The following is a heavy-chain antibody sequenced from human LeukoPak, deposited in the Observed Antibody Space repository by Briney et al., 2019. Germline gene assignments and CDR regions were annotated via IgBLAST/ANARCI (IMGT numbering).Heavy chain of an antibody. CDR2: ISSSTSTI. Sequence: GGSLRLSCAASGFTFSSYEMNWVRQAPGKGLEWVSYISSSTSTIYYADSVKGRFTISRDNSKNTLYLQMNSLRAEDTAVYYCAKFMRYIAAAAPFDYWGQGTLVTVSS. J-gene: IGHJ4*02. V-gene: IGHV3-48*03. D-gene: IGHD6-13*01. CDR1: GFTFSSYE. CDR3: AKFMRYIAAAAPFDY.